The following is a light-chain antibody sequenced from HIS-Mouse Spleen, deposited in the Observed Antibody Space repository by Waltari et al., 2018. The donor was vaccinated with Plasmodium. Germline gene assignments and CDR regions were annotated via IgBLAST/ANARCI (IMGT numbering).Light chain of an antibody. Sequence: SYELTQPPSVSVSPGQTARITCSGDALPKKYAYWYQQKSGQAPVLVIYEDSKRPSGIPEGCSGSSSGTRATVTISGAQVEDEADYYCYSTDSSGNHRVFGGGTKLTVL. CDR2: EDS. CDR1: ALPKKY. V-gene: IGLV3-10*01. J-gene: IGLJ3*02. CDR3: YSTDSSGNHRV.